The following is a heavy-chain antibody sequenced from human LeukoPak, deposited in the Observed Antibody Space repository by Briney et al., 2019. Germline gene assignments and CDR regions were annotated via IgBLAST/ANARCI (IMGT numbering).Heavy chain of an antibody. CDR2: IRYDGSNT. CDR1: GFTFSSYW. V-gene: IGHV3-30*02. D-gene: IGHD3-22*01. Sequence: GGSLRLSCVASGFTFSSYWMHWVRQAPGKGLEWVAFIRYDGSNTYYADSVKGRFTISRDNSKNTLYLQMNSLRAEDTAVYYCAKSGGSSGKALGYWGQGTLVTVSS. J-gene: IGHJ4*02. CDR3: AKSGGSSGKALGY.